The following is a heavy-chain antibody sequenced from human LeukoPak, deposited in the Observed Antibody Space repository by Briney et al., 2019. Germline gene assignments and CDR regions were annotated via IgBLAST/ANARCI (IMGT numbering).Heavy chain of an antibody. D-gene: IGHD6-19*01. CDR1: GFSFSRYE. CDR2: IGTSGDT. V-gene: IGHV3-13*01. Sequence: PGGSLRLSCASSGFSFSRYEMHWVRQGAGKRLEGVSAIGTSGDTFYSGSVKGRFTISRENAKDSLYLQMNSLSAGDTAVYYCVREGRGRSGTNAYDIWGQGTVVSVSA. CDR3: VREGRGRSGTNAYDI. J-gene: IGHJ3*02.